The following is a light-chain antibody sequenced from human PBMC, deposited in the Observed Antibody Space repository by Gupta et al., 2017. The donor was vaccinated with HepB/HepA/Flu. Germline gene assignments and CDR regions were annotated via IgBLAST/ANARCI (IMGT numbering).Light chain of an antibody. J-gene: IGKJ2*01. CDR2: GAS. CDR3: HQYSTSPFT. CDR1: QSVSCNY. V-gene: IGKV3-20*01. Sequence: EIVLSQSSGTMSLSSGGRAALSCWGSQSVSCNYLAWYQQKPGQAPRLLIYGASSRATGIPDRFSGSGSGTDFTLTSSRLEPEDFAVYYCHQYSTSPFTFGQGTKLEIK.